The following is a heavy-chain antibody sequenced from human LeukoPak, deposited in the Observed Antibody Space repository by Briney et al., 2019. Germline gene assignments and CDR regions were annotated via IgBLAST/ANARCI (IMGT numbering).Heavy chain of an antibody. CDR3: ANSVVVPAAIVNDYSDY. D-gene: IGHD2-2*01. J-gene: IGHJ4*02. CDR1: GFTFSSYG. Sequence: GGSLRLSCAASGFTFSSYGMRRVRQAPGKGLEWVAFIRYDGSNKYYADSVKGRFTISRDNSKNTLYLQMNSLRAEDTAVYYCANSVVVPAAIVNDYSDYWGQGTLVTVSS. CDR2: IRYDGSNK. V-gene: IGHV3-30*02.